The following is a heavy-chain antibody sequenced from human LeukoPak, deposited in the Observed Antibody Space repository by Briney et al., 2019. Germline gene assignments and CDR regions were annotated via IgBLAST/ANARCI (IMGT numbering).Heavy chain of an antibody. CDR3: ARQDRSSSWFQDAFDI. J-gene: IGHJ3*02. CDR1: GGSISSYY. V-gene: IGHV4-59*08. D-gene: IGHD6-13*01. Sequence: SETLSLTCTVSGGSISSYYWSWIRQPPGKGLEWIGYIYYSGSTNYNPSLKSRVTISVDTSKNQFSLKLSSVTAADTAVYYCARQDRSSSWFQDAFDIWGQGTMVTVSS. CDR2: IYYSGST.